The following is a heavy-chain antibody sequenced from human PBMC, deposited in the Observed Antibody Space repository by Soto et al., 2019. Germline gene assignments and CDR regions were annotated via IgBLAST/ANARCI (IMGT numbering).Heavy chain of an antibody. CDR1: GFTFSSYG. V-gene: IGHV3-30*18. J-gene: IGHJ4*02. Sequence: GGSLRLSCAASGFTFSSYGMHWVRQAPGKGLEWVAVISYDGSNKYYADSVKGRFTISRDNSKNTLYLQMNSLRAEDTAVYYCAKDVDSDSSGWTYYFDYWGQGTLVTVS. CDR3: AKDVDSDSSGWTYYFDY. D-gene: IGHD6-19*01. CDR2: ISYDGSNK.